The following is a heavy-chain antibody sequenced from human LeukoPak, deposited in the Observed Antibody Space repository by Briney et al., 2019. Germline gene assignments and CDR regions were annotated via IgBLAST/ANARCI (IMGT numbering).Heavy chain of an antibody. CDR1: GFTFDDYA. J-gene: IGHJ4*02. V-gene: IGHV3-9*01. D-gene: IGHD2-15*01. Sequence: GGSLRLSCAASGFTFDDYAMHWVRQAPGKGLEWVSGISWNSGSIGYADSVKGRFTISRDNAKNSLYLQMNSLRAEDTALYYCALTPEGGSGDIDYWGQGTLVTVSS. CDR3: ALTPEGGSGDIDY. CDR2: ISWNSGSI.